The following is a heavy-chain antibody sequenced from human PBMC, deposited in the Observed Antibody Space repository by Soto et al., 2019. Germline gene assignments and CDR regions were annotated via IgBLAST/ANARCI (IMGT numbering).Heavy chain of an antibody. CDR2: ISSSSSYI. CDR1: GFTFSSYS. CDR3: ARGGDYSRGYYYYYMDV. D-gene: IGHD4-17*01. J-gene: IGHJ6*03. Sequence: GGSLRLSCAASGFTFSSYSMNWVRQAPGKGLEWVSSISSSSSYIYYADSVKGRFTISRDNAKNSLYLQMNSLRAEDTAVYYCARGGDYSRGYYYYYMDVWGKGTTVTVSS. V-gene: IGHV3-21*01.